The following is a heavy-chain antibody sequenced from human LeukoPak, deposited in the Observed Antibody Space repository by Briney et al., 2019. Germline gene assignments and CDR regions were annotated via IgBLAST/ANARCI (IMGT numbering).Heavy chain of an antibody. CDR3: AKETTLAGFYPYFDY. V-gene: IGHV3-7*03. CDR2: IKQDGSEK. J-gene: IGHJ4*02. CDR1: GFTFSSYW. Sequence: GGSLRLSCAASGFTFSSYWMSWVRQAPGKGLEWVAKIKQDGSEKYYGDSVKGRFTISRDNSKNTLYLQMSSLRAEDTAVYYCAKETTLAGFYPYFDYWGQGTLVTVSS. D-gene: IGHD6-19*01.